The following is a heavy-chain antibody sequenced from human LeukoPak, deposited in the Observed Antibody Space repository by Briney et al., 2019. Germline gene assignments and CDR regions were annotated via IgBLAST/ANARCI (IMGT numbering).Heavy chain of an antibody. CDR3: ATLKDAVTIFDN. J-gene: IGHJ4*02. CDR1: GIIFSCCW. D-gene: IGHD4-17*01. V-gene: IGHV3-7*01. CDR2: INQDGSDK. Sequence: PGGCLRLSCAGSGIIFSCCWMSWVRQAPGEGLGWVASINQDGSDKRHADSVKGRFTISRDNAKNSVYLQVNSLRAEDKAVYYCATLKDAVTIFDNWGQGTLVTVSS.